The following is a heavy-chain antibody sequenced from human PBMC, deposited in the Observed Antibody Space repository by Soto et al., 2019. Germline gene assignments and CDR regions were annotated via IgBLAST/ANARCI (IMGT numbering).Heavy chain of an antibody. Sequence: QITLKESGPTLVKPTQTLTLTCTFSGFSLSTSGVGVGWIRQPPGKALEWLALIYWDDDKRYSPSLKSRLTTTKATPKNQVALTMTHMDPVDTATYYCAHITPGTVGFDYWGQGTLVTVSS. V-gene: IGHV2-5*02. D-gene: IGHD2-8*02. CDR2: IYWDDDK. J-gene: IGHJ4*02. CDR3: AHITPGTVGFDY. CDR1: GFSLSTSGVG.